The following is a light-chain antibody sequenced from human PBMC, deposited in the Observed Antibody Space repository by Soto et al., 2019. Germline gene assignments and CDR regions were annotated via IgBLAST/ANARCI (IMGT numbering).Light chain of an antibody. J-gene: IGLJ1*01. V-gene: IGLV2-14*03. CDR2: NSN. CDR3: QSYDIGLTGFYV. CDR1: SSDVGGSSH. Sequence: QSVLTQPASVSGSPGQSITISCTGTSSDVGGSSHVAWYQQHPGKAPRLLVYNSNSRPSGIPDRFSGSKSGASASLAITGLQAEDEADYYCQSYDIGLTGFYVSGTGTKVTVL.